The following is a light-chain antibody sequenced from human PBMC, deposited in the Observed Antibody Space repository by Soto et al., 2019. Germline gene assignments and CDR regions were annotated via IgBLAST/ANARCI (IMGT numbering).Light chain of an antibody. CDR3: QQYGSSPSRLP. CDR1: QTVNANY. J-gene: IGKJ4*01. Sequence: EIVLTQSPGTLSLSPGERATLSCRASQTVNANYFAWYQQRPGQAPRLLIYGASTRAPGIPDRFSGGGSGTDFTLPLRRLESEDFAVYYCQQYGSSPSRLPFGRGTKVEIK. CDR2: GAS. V-gene: IGKV3-20*01.